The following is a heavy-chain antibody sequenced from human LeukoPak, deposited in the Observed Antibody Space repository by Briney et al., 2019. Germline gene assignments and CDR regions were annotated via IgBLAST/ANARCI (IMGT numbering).Heavy chain of an antibody. Sequence: GGSLRLSCATSGFSFTSYWMHWVRHAPGKGLVWVSRIKSDGSNTGYADSVKGRFTISRDNAMDTLYLQMNSLRAEDTAVYYCTRSIAGQYYFDYWGQGTLVTVSS. V-gene: IGHV3-74*01. CDR1: GFSFTSYW. CDR2: IKSDGSNT. J-gene: IGHJ4*02. D-gene: IGHD6-6*01. CDR3: TRSIAGQYYFDY.